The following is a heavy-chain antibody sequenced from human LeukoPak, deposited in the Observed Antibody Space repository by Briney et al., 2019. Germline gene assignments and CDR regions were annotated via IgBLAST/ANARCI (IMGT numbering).Heavy chain of an antibody. D-gene: IGHD2-21*02. CDR1: GFSFSRFW. CDR3: VRGDIVVVTTIDH. V-gene: IGHV3-74*01. J-gene: IGHJ4*02. Sequence: GGSLRLSCAASGFSFSRFWMHWVRQVPGKGLVWISRITSDGRNIDYADSVKGRFTISRDDAKNTLYLQMNSLRPDDTAVYFWVRGDIVVVTTIDHWGQGSLVIVSS. CDR2: ITSDGRNI.